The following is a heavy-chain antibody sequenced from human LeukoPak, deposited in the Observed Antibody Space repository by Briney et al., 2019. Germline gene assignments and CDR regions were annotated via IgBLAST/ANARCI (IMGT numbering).Heavy chain of an antibody. J-gene: IGHJ4*02. D-gene: IGHD2/OR15-2a*01. CDR2: ISGSGGST. V-gene: IGHV3-23*01. CDR3: AKSPLSQLGYFDY. Sequence: GSLILSCAASGFTFSSYAMRWVRQARGQGREWVSAISGSGGSTFYADSVKGRFTISRDNSKISLYLQMNSLRAEDTAVYYCAKSPLSQLGYFDYWGQGTLVTVSS. CDR1: GFTFSSYA.